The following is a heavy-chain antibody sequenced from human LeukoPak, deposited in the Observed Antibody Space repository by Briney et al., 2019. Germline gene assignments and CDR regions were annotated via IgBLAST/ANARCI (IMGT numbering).Heavy chain of an antibody. J-gene: IGHJ5*02. D-gene: IGHD1-7*01. CDR3: AXXSGTTGEVKFDP. CDR2: IYVTGST. Sequence: PSETLSLTCTVSGASISSYYWSWIRQPAGKALEWIGRIYVTGSTTYNPSLESRVTMSLDTSKNHFSLKLRSVTAADTAVYYCAXXSGTTGEVKFDPWGQGTLVTVSS. V-gene: IGHV4-4*07. CDR1: GASISSYY.